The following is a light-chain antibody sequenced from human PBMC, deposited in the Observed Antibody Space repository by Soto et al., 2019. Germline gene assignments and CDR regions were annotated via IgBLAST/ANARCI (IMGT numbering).Light chain of an antibody. Sequence: QSVLTQPPSASGTPGQRVAISCSGSSSNLGSNTVNWYQQLPGTAPKVLIYSNNQRPSGVPDRFSGSKSGTSASLAISGLQSEDEADYYCAAWDDGLNGFWVFGTGTKVTVL. CDR3: AAWDDGLNGFWV. V-gene: IGLV1-44*01. CDR1: SSNLGSNT. CDR2: SNN. J-gene: IGLJ1*01.